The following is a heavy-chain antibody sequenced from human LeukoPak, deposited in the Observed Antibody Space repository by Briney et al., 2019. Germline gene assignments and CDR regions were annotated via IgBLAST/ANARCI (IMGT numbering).Heavy chain of an antibody. CDR2: IYSGGST. Sequence: GGSLRLSCAASGFTVSINYMSWVRQAPGKGLEWVSVIYSGGSTYYADSVKGRFTISRDNSKNTLYLQMNSLRAEDTAVYYCARGCPYYDILTGYYPAMYYFDYWGQGTLVTVSS. J-gene: IGHJ4*02. D-gene: IGHD3-9*01. CDR3: ARGCPYYDILTGYYPAMYYFDY. CDR1: GFTVSINY. V-gene: IGHV3-66*01.